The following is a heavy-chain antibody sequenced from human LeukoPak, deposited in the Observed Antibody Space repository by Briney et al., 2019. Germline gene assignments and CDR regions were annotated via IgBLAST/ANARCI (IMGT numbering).Heavy chain of an antibody. CDR2: IRYDGSNK. J-gene: IGHJ4*02. CDR1: GFTFSSYG. D-gene: IGHD3-3*01. CDR3: AKDTTIFGVVIYYFDY. V-gene: IGHV3-30*02. Sequence: GGSLRLSCAASGFTFSSYGMHWVRQAPGKGLEWVAFIRYDGSNKYYADSVKGRFTISRDNSKNTLYLQMNSLRAEDTAVYYCAKDTTIFGVVIYYFDYWGQGNLVTVSS.